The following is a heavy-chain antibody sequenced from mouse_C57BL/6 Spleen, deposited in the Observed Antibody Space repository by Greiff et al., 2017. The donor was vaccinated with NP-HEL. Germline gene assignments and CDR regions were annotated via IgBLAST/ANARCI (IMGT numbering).Heavy chain of an antibody. CDR2: IDPSDSYT. D-gene: IGHD1-1*01. Sequence: VQLQESGAELVKPGASVKLSCKASGYTFTSYWMQWVKQRPGQGLEWIGEIDPSDSYTNYNQKFKGKATLTVDTSSSTAYMQLSSLTSEDSAVYYCARSAVVAPFEYWGQGTTLTVSS. V-gene: IGHV1-50*01. CDR1: GYTFTSYW. J-gene: IGHJ2*01. CDR3: ARSAVVAPFEY.